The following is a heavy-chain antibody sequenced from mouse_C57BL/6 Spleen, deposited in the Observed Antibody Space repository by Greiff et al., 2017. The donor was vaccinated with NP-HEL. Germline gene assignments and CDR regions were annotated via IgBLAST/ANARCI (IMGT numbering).Heavy chain of an antibody. CDR2: IRNKANGYTT. Sequence: DVKLVESGGGLVQPGGSLSLSCAASGFTFTDYYMSWVRQPPGKALEWLGFIRNKANGYTTEYSASVKGRFTISRDNSQSILYLQMNALRAEDSATYYCARLYYDYDPWFAYWGQGTLVTVSA. V-gene: IGHV7-3*01. CDR1: GFTFTDYY. CDR3: ARLYYDYDPWFAY. J-gene: IGHJ3*01. D-gene: IGHD2-4*01.